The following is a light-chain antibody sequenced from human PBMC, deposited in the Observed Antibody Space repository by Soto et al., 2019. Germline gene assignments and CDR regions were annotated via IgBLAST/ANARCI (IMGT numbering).Light chain of an antibody. CDR1: SSDVGGYNY. Sequence: QSALTQPASVSGSPGQSITISCTGTSSDVGGYNYVSWYQQHPGKAPKLMIYEVSTRPSPVPNRSSGYTYGNTDSLTISGLQAEEEADYYCSSYTSSSTRVFGTGNKVTVL. V-gene: IGLV2-14*01. CDR2: EVS. J-gene: IGLJ1*01. CDR3: SSYTSSSTRV.